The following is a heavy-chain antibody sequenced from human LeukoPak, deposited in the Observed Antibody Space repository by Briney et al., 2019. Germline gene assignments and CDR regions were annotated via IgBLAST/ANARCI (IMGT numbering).Heavy chain of an antibody. J-gene: IGHJ3*02. Sequence: ASVKVSCKASGYTFTSYDINWVRQATGQGLEWMGWMNPNSGNTGYAQKFQGRVTMTRNTSISTAYMELSSLRSEDTAVYYCAGGKIAARAFDIWGQGTMVTVSS. V-gene: IGHV1-8*01. CDR1: GYTFTSYD. CDR3: AGGKIAARAFDI. CDR2: MNPNSGNT. D-gene: IGHD6-6*01.